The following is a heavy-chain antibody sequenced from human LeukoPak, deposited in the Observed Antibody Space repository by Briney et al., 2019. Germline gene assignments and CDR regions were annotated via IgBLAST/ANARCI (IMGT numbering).Heavy chain of an antibody. CDR1: GISITTCY. D-gene: IGHD2-2*01. Sequence: PSETLSLTCTVSGISITTCYWTWIRQPPGKGLEWIGYAYYSAITNYNPSLRNRVTISLDTSKNQFSLKLTSVTAADTALYYCARSDGIRGKYLLDYWGQGSLVTVSS. V-gene: IGHV4-59*08. J-gene: IGHJ4*02. CDR2: AYYSAIT. CDR3: ARSDGIRGKYLLDY.